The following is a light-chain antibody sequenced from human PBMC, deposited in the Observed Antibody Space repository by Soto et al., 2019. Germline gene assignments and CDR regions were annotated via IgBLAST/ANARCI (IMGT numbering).Light chain of an antibody. J-gene: IGKJ5*01. CDR1: ESVSRN. Sequence: EIVMTQSPATLSVSPGERATLSCRASESVSRNLAWYQQNPGQAPRLLIYGASTRATGIPARFSGSGSGTEFTLTSSSLQSEYFAVYYCQQYNNWPPITFGQGTRLEIK. V-gene: IGKV3-15*01. CDR3: QQYNNWPPIT. CDR2: GAS.